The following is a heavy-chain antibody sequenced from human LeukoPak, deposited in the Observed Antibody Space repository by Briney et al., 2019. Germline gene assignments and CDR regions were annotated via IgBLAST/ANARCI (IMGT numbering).Heavy chain of an antibody. CDR3: ARDSAGGSSYDYFDY. CDR1: GFTFSSYA. CDR2: IYSGGST. J-gene: IGHJ4*02. Sequence: AGGSLRLSCAASGFTFSSYAMSWVRQAPGKGLEWVSVIYSGGSTYYADSVKGRFTISRDNSKNTLYLQMNSLRAEDTAVYYCARDSAGGSSYDYFDYWGQGTLVTVSS. D-gene: IGHD1-26*01. V-gene: IGHV3-66*01.